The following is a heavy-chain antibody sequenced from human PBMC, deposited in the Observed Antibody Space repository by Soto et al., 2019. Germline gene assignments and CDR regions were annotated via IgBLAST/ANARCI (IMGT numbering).Heavy chain of an antibody. J-gene: IGHJ6*02. CDR2: IVPIFGTA. D-gene: IGHD2-15*01. V-gene: IGHV1-69*13. Sequence: SVKVSCKASGGTFSSYAISWVRQAPGQGLEWMGGIVPIFGTANYAQKFQGRVTITADESTSTAYMELSSLRSEDTAVYYCARDRYCSGGSCYSYYYYYGMDVWGQGTTVTVSS. CDR1: GGTFSSYA. CDR3: ARDRYCSGGSCYSYYYYYGMDV.